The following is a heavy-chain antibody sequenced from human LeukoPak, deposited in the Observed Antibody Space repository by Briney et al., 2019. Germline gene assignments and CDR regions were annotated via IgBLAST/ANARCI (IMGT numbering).Heavy chain of an antibody. CDR1: RFTFSSYA. CDR3: ARNTSIGTYYTFDH. V-gene: IGHV3-23*01. J-gene: IGHJ4*02. D-gene: IGHD1-26*01. Sequence: GGSLRLSCAASRFTFSSYAMRWDRQAPGKGLEWVSAISGGGGSTYYADSGKGRFTGGRDNSKNSSYLQRSSLTAAGTSVYYRARNTSIGTYYTFDHWGQGTLVTVSS. CDR2: ISGGGGST.